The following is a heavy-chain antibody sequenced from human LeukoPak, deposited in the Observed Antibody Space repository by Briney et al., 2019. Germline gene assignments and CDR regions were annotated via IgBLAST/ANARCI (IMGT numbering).Heavy chain of an antibody. Sequence: GGSLRLSCAASGFTFSSYSMNWVRQAPGKGLEWVSYISSSSSTIYYADSVKGRFTISRDNSKDTLYLQMNSLRAEDTAVYYCAKGGYGELDYWGQGTLVTVSS. D-gene: IGHD5-12*01. CDR2: ISSSSSTI. CDR3: AKGGYGELDY. J-gene: IGHJ4*02. CDR1: GFTFSSYS. V-gene: IGHV3-48*01.